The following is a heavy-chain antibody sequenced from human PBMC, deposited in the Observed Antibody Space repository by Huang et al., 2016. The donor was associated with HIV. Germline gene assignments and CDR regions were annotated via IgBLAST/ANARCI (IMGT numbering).Heavy chain of an antibody. CDR2: IKQDGSEK. V-gene: IGHV3-7*01. Sequence: EVHLVESGGDLVQPGGSLRLSCVASGFNFSAYWMSWVRQAPGKGLEWLANIKQDGSEKNYVDAVKGRFTISRDNAKNSVYLQLTSLRAEDTAVYYCARGGIYYDVLTGRHYYYNGLDVWGQGTTVTVSS. J-gene: IGHJ6*02. D-gene: IGHD3-9*01. CDR1: GFNFSAYW. CDR3: ARGGIYYDVLTGRHYYYNGLDV.